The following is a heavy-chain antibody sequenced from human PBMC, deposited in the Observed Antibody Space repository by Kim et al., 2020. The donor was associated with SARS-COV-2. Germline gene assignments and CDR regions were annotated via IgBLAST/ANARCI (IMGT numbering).Heavy chain of an antibody. CDR2: INSDGSST. Sequence: GGSLRLSCAASGFTFSSYWMHWVRQAPGKGLVWVSRINSDGSSTSYADSVKGRFTISRDNAKNTLYLQMNSLRAEDTAVYYCARTRCGGDCYSPYYFDYWGQGTLGTVSS. CDR3: ARTRCGGDCYSPYYFDY. J-gene: IGHJ4*02. D-gene: IGHD2-21*02. CDR1: GFTFSSYW. V-gene: IGHV3-74*01.